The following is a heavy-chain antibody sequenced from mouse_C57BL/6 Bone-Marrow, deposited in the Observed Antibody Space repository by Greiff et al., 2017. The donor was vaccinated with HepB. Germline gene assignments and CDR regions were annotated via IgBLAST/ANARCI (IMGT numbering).Heavy chain of an antibody. CDR1: GFTFSDYY. Sequence: DVMLVESEGGLVQPGSSMKLSCTASGFTFSDYYMAWVRQVPEKGLEWVANIIYDGSSTYYLDSLKSRFIISRDNAKNILYLQMSSLKSEDAATYYCARDTRVRSPGYGSSYWDFDVWGTGTTVTVSS. CDR2: IIYDGSST. V-gene: IGHV5-16*01. CDR3: ARDTRVRSPGYGSSYWDFDV. J-gene: IGHJ1*03. D-gene: IGHD1-1*01.